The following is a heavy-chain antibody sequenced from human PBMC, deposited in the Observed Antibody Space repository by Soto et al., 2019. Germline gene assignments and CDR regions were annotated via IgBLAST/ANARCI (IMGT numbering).Heavy chain of an antibody. D-gene: IGHD3-22*01. Sequence: SETLSLTCTVSGGSFSSYHWSWIRQPPGKGLEWIGHIYYSGRTNYNPSLKSRVTISGDTSKNQLSLKLSSVTAADTAVYYCARDYYYDSRGYPGAYYYGMDVWGQGTTVTVSS. J-gene: IGHJ6*02. CDR3: ARDYYYDSRGYPGAYYYGMDV. CDR1: GGSFSSYH. V-gene: IGHV4-59*01. CDR2: IYYSGRT.